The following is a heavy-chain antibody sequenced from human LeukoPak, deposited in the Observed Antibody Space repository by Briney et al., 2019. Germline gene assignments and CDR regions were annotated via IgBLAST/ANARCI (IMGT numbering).Heavy chain of an antibody. D-gene: IGHD3-10*01. CDR2: IYYSGST. J-gene: IGHJ4*02. V-gene: IGHV4-39*01. CDR3: ARHEVGYYGSGSYRFDY. Sequence: SETLSLTCTVSGGSISSSSYYWGWIRQPPGKGLEWIGNIYYSGSTYYNPSLKSRVTISVDTSKNQFSLKLSSVTAADTAVYYCARHEVGYYGSGSYRFDYWGQGTLVTVSS. CDR1: GGSISSSSYY.